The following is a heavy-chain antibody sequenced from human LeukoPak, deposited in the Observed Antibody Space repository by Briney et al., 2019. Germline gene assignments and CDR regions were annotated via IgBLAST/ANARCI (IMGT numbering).Heavy chain of an antibody. Sequence: GGSLRLSCAASGFTFSSYAMSWVRQAPGKGLEWVSGISGSGGSTYQADSVKGRFTISRDNSKNTLDLQMKSLRAEDTAVYYCAKSSAYGDYNPYYYYYYMDVWGKGTTVTVSS. V-gene: IGHV3-23*01. J-gene: IGHJ6*03. D-gene: IGHD4-17*01. CDR1: GFTFSSYA. CDR3: AKSSAYGDYNPYYYYYYMDV. CDR2: ISGSGGST.